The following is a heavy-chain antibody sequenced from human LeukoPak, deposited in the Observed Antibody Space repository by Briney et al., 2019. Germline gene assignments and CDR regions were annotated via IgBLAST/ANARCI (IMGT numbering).Heavy chain of an antibody. J-gene: IGHJ5*02. D-gene: IGHD3-22*01. CDR1: GGSISSSSYY. CDR2: IYYSGST. V-gene: IGHV4-39*01. Sequence: SETLSLTCTVSGGSISSSSYYWGWIRQPPGKGLEWIGSIYYSGSTYYNPSLKSRVTISVDTSKNQFSLKLSSVTAADTAVYYCAPGYTYYYDKDWFDPWGQGTLVTVSS. CDR3: APGYTYYYDKDWFDP.